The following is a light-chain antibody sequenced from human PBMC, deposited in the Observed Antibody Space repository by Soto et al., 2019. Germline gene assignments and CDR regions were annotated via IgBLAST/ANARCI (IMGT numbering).Light chain of an antibody. J-gene: IGKJ2*01. CDR1: QSLHHRYGKDY. CDR2: QSS. Sequence: DIVMTQSPLSLPVTPGEPASISCRSSQSLHHRYGKDYLEWYLQKTGQSPQLLIYQSSNRAAGVPDRLSSSVSGKNVTLKISRVQAEDVGVYYCMQALRTTLTFGQGTKLEIK. CDR3: MQALRTTLT. V-gene: IGKV2-28*01.